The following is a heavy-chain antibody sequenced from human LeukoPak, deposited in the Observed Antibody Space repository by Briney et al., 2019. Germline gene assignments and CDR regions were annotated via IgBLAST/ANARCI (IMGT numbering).Heavy chain of an antibody. Sequence: GGSLRLSCAASGFTFSSYAMNWVRQAPGKGLEWVSGSSGSGSSIYYLDSVKGRFTISRDNSKNTLYLQMNSLRAEDTAVYYCAKNYYDSSGYYNWFDSWGQGTLVTDSS. J-gene: IGHJ5*01. D-gene: IGHD3-22*01. CDR3: AKNYYDSSGYYNWFDS. CDR1: GFTFSSYA. CDR2: SSGSGSSI. V-gene: IGHV3-23*01.